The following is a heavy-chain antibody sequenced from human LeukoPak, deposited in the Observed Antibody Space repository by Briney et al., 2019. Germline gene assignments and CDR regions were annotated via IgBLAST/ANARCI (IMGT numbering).Heavy chain of an antibody. CDR1: GGSISSYY. V-gene: IGHV4-59*01. J-gene: IGHJ6*02. Sequence: SETLSLTCTVSGGSISSYYWSWIRQPPGKGLEWIGYIYYSGSTNYNPSLKSRVTISVDTSKNQFSLKLSSVTAADTAVYYCARVISYYGMDVWGQGTTVTVSS. CDR2: IYYSGST. CDR3: ARVISYYGMDV.